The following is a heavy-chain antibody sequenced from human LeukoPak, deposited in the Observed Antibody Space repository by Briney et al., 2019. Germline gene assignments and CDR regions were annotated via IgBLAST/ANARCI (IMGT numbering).Heavy chain of an antibody. D-gene: IGHD3-16*02. J-gene: IGHJ4*02. CDR2: ISDSGGYT. CDR3: AKGGSYRSQPYFDY. CDR1: GLTFRTYA. Sequence: GGSLRLSCAASGLTFRTYAMSWVRQAPGKGLEWVSSISDSGGYTFYADSVKGRFTISRDNSKNTVYLQMNSLRDEDTAVYYCAKGGSYRSQPYFDYWGQGTPVTVSS. V-gene: IGHV3-23*01.